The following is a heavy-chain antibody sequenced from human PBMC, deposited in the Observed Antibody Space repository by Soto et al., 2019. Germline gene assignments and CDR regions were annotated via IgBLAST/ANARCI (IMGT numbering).Heavy chain of an antibody. CDR2: INHSGST. CDR1: GGSFSGYY. V-gene: IGHV4-34*01. J-gene: IGHJ5*02. D-gene: IGHD6-6*01. Sequence: LSLTCAVYGGSFSGYYWSWIRQPPGKGLEWIGEINHSGSTNYNPSLKSRVTISVDTSKNQFSLKLSSVTAADTAVYYCARSGIAARPDRRYNWFDPWGQGTLVTVSS. CDR3: ARSGIAARPDRRYNWFDP.